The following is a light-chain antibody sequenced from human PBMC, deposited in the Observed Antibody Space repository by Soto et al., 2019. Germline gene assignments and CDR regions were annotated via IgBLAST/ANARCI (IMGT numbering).Light chain of an antibody. CDR3: QQYDSSLWT. J-gene: IGKJ1*01. CDR2: APS. CDR1: QTITSNY. Sequence: EIVLTQSPGTLSLSPGERATLSCMASQTITSNYLAWYQQKPGQAPRLLIYAPSNRATGIPDRFSGSGSGTEFTLTISGLEPEDFAVYYCQQYDSSLWTFGQGTKVEIK. V-gene: IGKV3-20*01.